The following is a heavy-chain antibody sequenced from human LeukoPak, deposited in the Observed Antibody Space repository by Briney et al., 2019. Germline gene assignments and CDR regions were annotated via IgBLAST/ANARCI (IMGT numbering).Heavy chain of an antibody. Sequence: ASVTVSFKGSGYTFTSYGISWVRQAPGQGLEWMGWISIYNGNTNYAQKFQGRVTMTTDTSTSTAYMELRSLRSDDTAVYYCAIQSRSSSYDYWGQGTLVTVSS. CDR1: GYTFTSYG. V-gene: IGHV1-18*01. D-gene: IGHD6-13*01. CDR2: ISIYNGNT. CDR3: AIQSRSSSYDY. J-gene: IGHJ4*02.